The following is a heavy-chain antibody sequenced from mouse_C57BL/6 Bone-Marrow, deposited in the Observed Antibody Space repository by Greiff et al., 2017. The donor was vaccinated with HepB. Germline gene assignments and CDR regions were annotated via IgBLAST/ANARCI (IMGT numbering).Heavy chain of an antibody. CDR1: GYTFTSYW. CDR2: IDPSDSYT. CDR3: ARRGYGNYYYAMDY. Sequence: QVQLQQPGAELVRPGTSVKLSCKASGYTFTSYWMHWVKQRPGQGLEWIGVIDPSDSYTNYNQKFKGKATLTVDTSSSTAYMQLSSLTSEDSAVYYCARRGYGNYYYAMDYWGQGTSVTVSS. D-gene: IGHD2-1*01. V-gene: IGHV1-59*01. J-gene: IGHJ4*01.